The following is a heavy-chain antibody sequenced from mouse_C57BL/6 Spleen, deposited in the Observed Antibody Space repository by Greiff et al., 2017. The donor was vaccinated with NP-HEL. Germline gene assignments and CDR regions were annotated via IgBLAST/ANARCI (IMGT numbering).Heavy chain of an antibody. CDR3: ARNWDTTASFAY. D-gene: IGHD1-2*01. V-gene: IGHV2-2*01. J-gene: IGHJ3*01. CDR2: IWSGGST. Sequence: QVQLQQSGPGLVQPSQSLSITCTVSGFSLTSYGVHWVRQSPGKGLEWLGVIWSGGSTDYNAAFISRLSISKDNSKSQVFFKMNSLQADDTAIYYCARNWDTTASFAYWGQGTLVTVSA. CDR1: GFSLTSYG.